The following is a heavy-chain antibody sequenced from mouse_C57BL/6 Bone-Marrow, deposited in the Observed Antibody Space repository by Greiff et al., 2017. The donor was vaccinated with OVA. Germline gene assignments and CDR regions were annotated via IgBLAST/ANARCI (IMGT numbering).Heavy chain of an antibody. J-gene: IGHJ2*01. D-gene: IGHD2-2*01. V-gene: IGHV2-2*01. Sequence: VHLVESGPGLVQPSQSLSITCTVSGFSFTSYGVHWVRQSPGKGLEWLGVIWSGGSTDYNAAFFTRLSISNDTTNSRVFFKMNSLHADDTAIYYCAGSTMVTSRVLDYWGQGTTLTVSS. CDR3: AGSTMVTSRVLDY. CDR2: IWSGGST. CDR1: GFSFTSYG.